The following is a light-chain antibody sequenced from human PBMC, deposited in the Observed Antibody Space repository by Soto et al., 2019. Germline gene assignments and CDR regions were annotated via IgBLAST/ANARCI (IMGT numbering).Light chain of an antibody. Sequence: DIQMSQSPSTLSASVGDRVTITCRASQSINTWLAWYQQKPGKAPKLLIYDASSLESGVPSRFSGSGSGTEFTLTISSLQPDDFATYYCQQYHSYTLTFGGGTKV. V-gene: IGKV1-5*01. J-gene: IGKJ4*01. CDR1: QSINTW. CDR3: QQYHSYTLT. CDR2: DAS.